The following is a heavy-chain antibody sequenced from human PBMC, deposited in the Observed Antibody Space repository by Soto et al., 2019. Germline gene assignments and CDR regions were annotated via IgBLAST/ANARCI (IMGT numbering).Heavy chain of an antibody. V-gene: IGHV3-23*01. J-gene: IGHJ4*02. D-gene: IGHD3-16*02. CDR3: AKDNRNFDY. CDR2: ISGSGGST. Sequence: EVQLLESGGGLVQPGGSLRLSCAASGFSFSDYSMTWVRQAPGRGLEWVSAISGSGGSTYYADSVKGRFTISRDNSKNTLYLQMNSLRAEDTAVYYCAKDNRNFDYWGQGTLVTVSS. CDR1: GFSFSDYS.